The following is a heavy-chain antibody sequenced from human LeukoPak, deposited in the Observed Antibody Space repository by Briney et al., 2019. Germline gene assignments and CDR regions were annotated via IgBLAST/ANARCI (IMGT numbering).Heavy chain of an antibody. J-gene: IGHJ5*02. D-gene: IGHD4-23*01. CDR1: GFMFSNYY. CDR3: ARDVTYYGGDWFDP. V-gene: IGHV3-48*04. Sequence: PGGSLRLSCVGSGFMFSNYYMYWVRQAPGKGLEWASYISSTTSNIYYADSVKGRFTISRDNAKNSLYLQMNSLRAEDTAVYYCARDVTYYGGDWFDPWGQGTLVTVSS. CDR2: ISSTTSNI.